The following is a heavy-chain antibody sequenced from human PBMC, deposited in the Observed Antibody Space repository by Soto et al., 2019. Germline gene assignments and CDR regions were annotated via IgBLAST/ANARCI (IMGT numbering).Heavy chain of an antibody. Sequence: QVQLQESGPGMVKPSETLSLTCTVSSDPTSTHNWGWIRQPPGKGLEWIGYIYETGSTSYNPSLTSRATISLDRSTTPLSLKLSSATAADTAMYHCVRQGIGPLHGLVDVWGRGTTVTVSS. CDR2: IYETGST. V-gene: IGHV4-59*08. J-gene: IGHJ6*02. CDR3: VRQGIGPLHGLVDV. CDR1: SDPTSTHN. D-gene: IGHD3-10*01.